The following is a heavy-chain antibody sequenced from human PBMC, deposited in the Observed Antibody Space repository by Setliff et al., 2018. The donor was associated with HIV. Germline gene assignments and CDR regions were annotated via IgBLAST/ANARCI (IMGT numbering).Heavy chain of an antibody. CDR3: ARRQQWLGREYYFDY. D-gene: IGHD6-19*01. CDR2: IIPILGMA. V-gene: IGHV1-69*10. J-gene: IGHJ4*02. CDR1: GDTFSSYA. Sequence: GASVKVSCKASGDTFSSYAISWVRQAPGQGLEWMGGIIPILGMAKYAQKFQGRVTITADTSIKTAYMELSSLRSDDTAVYYCARRQQWLGREYYFDYWGQGTLVTVSS.